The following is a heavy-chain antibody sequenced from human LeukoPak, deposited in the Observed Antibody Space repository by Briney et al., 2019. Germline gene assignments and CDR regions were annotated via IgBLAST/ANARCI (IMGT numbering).Heavy chain of an antibody. Sequence: YSGGITYYADSVKGRFTISRDNSKNTLYLQMNSLRAEDTAVYYCARGEQQLVPLDYWGQGTLVTVSS. D-gene: IGHD6-13*01. CDR3: ARGEQQLVPLDY. CDR2: YSGGIT. J-gene: IGHJ4*02. V-gene: IGHV3-66*01.